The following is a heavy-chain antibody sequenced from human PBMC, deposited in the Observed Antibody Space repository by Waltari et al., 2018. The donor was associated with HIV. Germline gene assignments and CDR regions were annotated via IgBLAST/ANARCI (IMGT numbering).Heavy chain of an antibody. CDR3: ARHLLVGTLDY. V-gene: IGHV4-34*01. D-gene: IGHD3-3*02. CDR2: INHSGST. Sequence: QVQLQQWGAGLLKPSETLSLTRAVYGGSFSGYSWSWIRQPPGKGLEWVGEINHSGSTNYNPSLKSRVTISVDTSKNQFSLKLSSVTAADTAVYYCARHLLVGTLDYWGQGTLVTVSS. CDR1: GGSFSGYS. J-gene: IGHJ4*02.